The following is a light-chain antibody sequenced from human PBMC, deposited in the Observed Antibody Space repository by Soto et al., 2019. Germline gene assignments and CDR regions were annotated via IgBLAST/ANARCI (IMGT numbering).Light chain of an antibody. V-gene: IGLV2-11*01. J-gene: IGLJ1*01. Sequence: QPVLAQPGWVPESRGQPVTISCTGTGNDVGAYNYVSWYQQHPGRPPKLLIYGVVRWPSGVPDRFSGSKSGNTASLTISGLQAEDEADYFCCSYAGGYTYLFGTGTKVTVL. CDR1: GNDVGAYNY. CDR3: CSYAGGYTYL. CDR2: GVV.